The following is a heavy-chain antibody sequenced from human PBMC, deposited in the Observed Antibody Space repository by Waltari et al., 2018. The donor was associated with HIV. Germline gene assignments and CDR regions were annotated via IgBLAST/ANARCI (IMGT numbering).Heavy chain of an antibody. CDR3: ARTKYYASGTYYNGAFDV. V-gene: IGHV2-70*01. D-gene: IGHD3-10*01. CDR2: IDWEDNK. J-gene: IGHJ3*01. Sequence: QVTLTESGPALLNATQTLTLTCNVSGFSLPTSGLCVSWIRQLPGKALEWLAFIDWEDNKFFSPSLKTRLTISKDSFRNQVVLTMTNMDPVDTGSYFCARTKYYASGTYYNGAFDVWGQGTMVTVSS. CDR1: GFSLPTSGLC.